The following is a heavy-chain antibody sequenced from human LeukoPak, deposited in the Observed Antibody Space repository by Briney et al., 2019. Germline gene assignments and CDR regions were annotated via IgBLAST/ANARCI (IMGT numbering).Heavy chain of an antibody. Sequence: GGSLRLSCAASGFTFTSYAMHWVRQAPGKGLEWVGLISYDGSNKYYADSVKGRFTISRDNAKNSLYLQMNSLRAEDTAVYYCARDPGGGDFPFDYWGQGTLVTVSS. CDR3: ARDPGGGDFPFDY. CDR1: GFTFTSYA. D-gene: IGHD2-21*02. V-gene: IGHV3-30-3*01. J-gene: IGHJ4*02. CDR2: ISYDGSNK.